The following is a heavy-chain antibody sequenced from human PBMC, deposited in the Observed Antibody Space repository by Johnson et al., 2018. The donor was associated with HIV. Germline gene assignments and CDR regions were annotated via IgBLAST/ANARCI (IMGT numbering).Heavy chain of an antibody. V-gene: IGHV3-15*01. Sequence: EVQLVESGGGLVKPGGSLRLSCAAYGFTFNNAWMSWVRQAPGKGLEWVGRIKSKTDGGTTDYAAPVKGRFTISRDDSKNTLYLQMNSLKTEDTAIYYCTTDITMIIVAKRADDAFDIWGQGTMVTVSS. J-gene: IGHJ3*02. D-gene: IGHD3-22*01. CDR3: TTDITMIIVAKRADDAFDI. CDR2: IKSKTDGGTT. CDR1: GFTFNNAW.